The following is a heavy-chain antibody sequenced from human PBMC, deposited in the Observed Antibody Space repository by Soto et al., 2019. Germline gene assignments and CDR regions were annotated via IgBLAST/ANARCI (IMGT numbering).Heavy chain of an antibody. CDR1: DFPVSTNY. D-gene: IGHD3-9*01. CDR3: ARARYRKTGGYFFGVDV. J-gene: IGHJ6*02. V-gene: IGHV3-53*01. CDR2: IYSDGSA. Sequence: GGSLILSCAASDFPVSTNYMTWVRQAPGKGLEWVSVIYSDGSAYYADSVKGRFTISRDNSKNTLYLQMDSLRAEDTAVYYCARARYRKTGGYFFGVDVWGQGTTVTVSS.